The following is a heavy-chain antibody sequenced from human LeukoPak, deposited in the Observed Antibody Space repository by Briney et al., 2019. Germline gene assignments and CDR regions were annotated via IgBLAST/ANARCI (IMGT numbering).Heavy chain of an antibody. Sequence: SETLSLTCTVSGGSISSYYWSWIRQPPGKGLEWIGSIYYSGSTYYNPSLKSRVTISVDTSKNQFSLKLSSVTAADTAVYYCARDFHVDTAMVINWFDPWGQGTLVTVSS. CDR1: GGSISSYY. V-gene: IGHV4-39*07. J-gene: IGHJ5*02. D-gene: IGHD5-18*01. CDR2: IYYSGST. CDR3: ARDFHVDTAMVINWFDP.